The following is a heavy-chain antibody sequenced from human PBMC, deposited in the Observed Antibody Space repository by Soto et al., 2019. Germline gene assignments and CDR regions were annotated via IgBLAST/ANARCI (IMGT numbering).Heavy chain of an antibody. V-gene: IGHV1-46*01. Sequence: QVQLVQSGAEVRKPGASVKVSCEASGYTFTSYYMNWVRQAPGQGLEWMGIINPSGGTTSYAQKFHGRVTMTSDTSTSTVYMELSSLKSEDTAVYYCARAKYTSSSLDYWGQGTLVTVSS. CDR1: GYTFTSYY. D-gene: IGHD6-6*01. CDR2: INPSGGTT. CDR3: ARAKYTSSSLDY. J-gene: IGHJ4*02.